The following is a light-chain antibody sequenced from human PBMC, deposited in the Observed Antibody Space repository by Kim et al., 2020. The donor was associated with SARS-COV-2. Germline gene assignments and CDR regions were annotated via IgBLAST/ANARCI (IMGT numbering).Light chain of an antibody. CDR3: QQYNNWRT. V-gene: IGKV3-15*01. J-gene: IGKJ1*01. CDR1: QSVGSY. Sequence: EIVMTQSPATLSVSPGERATLSCRASQSVGSYLAWYQLKPGQAPRLLIYDASNRATGIPARFSGSGSGTEFTLTISSLQSEDFAVYYCQQYNNWRTFGQGTKVDIK. CDR2: DAS.